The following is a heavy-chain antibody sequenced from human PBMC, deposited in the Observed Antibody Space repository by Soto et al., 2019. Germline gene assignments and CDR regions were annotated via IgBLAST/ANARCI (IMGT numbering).Heavy chain of an antibody. CDR3: ARGVTYRGYGGHDYFDN. D-gene: IGHD5-12*01. V-gene: IGHV4-59*01. CDR2: VYYGGNT. Sequence: SETLSLTCTVSGGSIRGYSWSWIRQPPGKGLEWIGYVYYGGNTNYNPSLRSRVTISVDTSKNQFSLKLSSVTAADTAVYYCARGVTYRGYGGHDYFDNWGQGTLVTVSS. J-gene: IGHJ4*02. CDR1: GGSIRGYS.